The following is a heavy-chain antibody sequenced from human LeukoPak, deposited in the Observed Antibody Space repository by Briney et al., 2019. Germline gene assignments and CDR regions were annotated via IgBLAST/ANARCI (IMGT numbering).Heavy chain of an antibody. Sequence: ESLKLSCTGSGYRFTNYWIGWVRQMPGKGLEWMGIIYPGDSNTRYIPSFQGQVTISADKSINTAYVQWSSLKASDTAMYYCARRVVNNRNWYFNLWGRGTLVTVSS. J-gene: IGHJ2*01. V-gene: IGHV5-51*01. CDR3: ARRVVNNRNWYFNL. D-gene: IGHD4-23*01. CDR2: IYPGDSNT. CDR1: GYRFTNYW.